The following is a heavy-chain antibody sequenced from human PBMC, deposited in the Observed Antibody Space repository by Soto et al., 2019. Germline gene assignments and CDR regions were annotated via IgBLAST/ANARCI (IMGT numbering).Heavy chain of an antibody. J-gene: IGHJ3*02. CDR1: GGSISSSSYY. V-gene: IGHV4-39*01. D-gene: IGHD2-15*01. CDR3: ASVGYCSGGSCYTNAFDI. CDR2: IYYSGST. Sequence: QLQLQESGPGLVKPSETLSLTCTVSGGSISSSSYYWGWIRQPPGKGLEWIGSIYYSGSTYYNPSLKSRVTISVDTSKNQFSLKLSSVTAADTAVYYCASVGYCSGGSCYTNAFDIRGQGTMVTVSS.